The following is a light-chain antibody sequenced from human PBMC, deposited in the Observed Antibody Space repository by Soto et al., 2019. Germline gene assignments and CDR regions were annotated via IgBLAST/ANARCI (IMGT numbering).Light chain of an antibody. CDR3: QQYNHWWT. CDR2: GAT. Sequence: EIVLTHSPGTLSLSPWEIATLSCRASQSVSILLAWYQQKPGQAPRLLIHGATTRATGVPGRFSGAGSGTEFTLTISSLQSEDSAVYYCQQYNHWWTFGHGTKVDIK. V-gene: IGKV3-15*01. CDR1: QSVSIL. J-gene: IGKJ1*01.